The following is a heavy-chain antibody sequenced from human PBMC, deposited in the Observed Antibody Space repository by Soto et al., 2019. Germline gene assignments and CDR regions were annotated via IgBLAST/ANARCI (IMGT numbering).Heavy chain of an antibody. CDR3: AKDLQAIGSSSWYPAPTWLDP. CDR2: ISSSSSYT. CDR1: GFTFSDYY. J-gene: IGHJ5*02. V-gene: IGHV3-11*05. Sequence: GGSLRLSCAASGFTFSDYYMSWIRQAPGKGLEWVSYISSSSSYTNYADSVKGRFTISRDNAKNSLYLQMNSLRAEDTAVYYCAKDLQAIGSSSWYPAPTWLDPWGKETLVTVSS. D-gene: IGHD6-13*01.